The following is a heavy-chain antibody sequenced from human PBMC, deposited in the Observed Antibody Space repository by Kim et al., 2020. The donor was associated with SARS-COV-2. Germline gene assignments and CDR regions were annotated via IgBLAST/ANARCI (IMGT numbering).Heavy chain of an antibody. J-gene: IGHJ4*02. CDR3: ARVDEYSSSWYSFDY. Sequence: SVRGGFTISRDNSKNTLYLQMNSRRAEDTAVYYCARVDEYSSSWYSFDYWGQGTLVTVSS. D-gene: IGHD6-13*01. V-gene: IGHV3-30*07.